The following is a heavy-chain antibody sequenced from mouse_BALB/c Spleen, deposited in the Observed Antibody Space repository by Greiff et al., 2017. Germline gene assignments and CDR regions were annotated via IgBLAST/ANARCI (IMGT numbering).Heavy chain of an antibody. Sequence: QVQLQQSGAELVKPGASVKLSCKASGYTFTEYIIHWVKQRSGQGLEWIGWFYPGSGSIKYNEKFKDKATLTADKSSSTVYMELSRLTSEDSAVYFCARHEERMQYYGYYAMDYWGQGTSVTVAS. CDR1: GYTFTEYI. CDR2: FYPGSGSI. CDR3: ARHEERMQYYGYYAMDY. V-gene: IGHV1-62-2*01. J-gene: IGHJ4*01. D-gene: IGHD1-2*01.